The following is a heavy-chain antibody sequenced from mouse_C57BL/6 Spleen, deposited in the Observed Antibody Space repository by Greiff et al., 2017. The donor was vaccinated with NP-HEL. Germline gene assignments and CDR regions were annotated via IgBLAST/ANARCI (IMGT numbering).Heavy chain of an antibody. D-gene: IGHD2-4*01. CDR1: GYTITDYN. J-gene: IGHJ1*03. Sequence: EVQLQQSGPELVKPGASVKIPCKASGYTITDYNMDWVKQSHGKSLEWIGDINPNNGGTIYNQKFKGKATLTVDKSSSTAYMELRSLTSEDTAVYYCARAVCYDYDGYFDVWGTGTTVTVSS. CDR3: ARAVCYDYDGYFDV. V-gene: IGHV1-18*01. CDR2: INPNNGGT.